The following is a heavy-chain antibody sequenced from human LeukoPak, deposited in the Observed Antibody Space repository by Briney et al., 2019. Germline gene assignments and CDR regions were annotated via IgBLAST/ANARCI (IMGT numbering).Heavy chain of an antibody. CDR3: AKYSSGFDY. J-gene: IGHJ4*02. Sequence: ASVKVSCKASGGTFSGYAISWVRQAPRQGLEWMGRIIPIFVTANYAQKFQGRVTITADKSTSIAYMELSSLRSEDTAVYYCAKYSSGFDYWGQGTLVTVSS. V-gene: IGHV1-69*06. CDR2: IIPIFVTA. CDR1: GGTFSGYA. D-gene: IGHD6-25*01.